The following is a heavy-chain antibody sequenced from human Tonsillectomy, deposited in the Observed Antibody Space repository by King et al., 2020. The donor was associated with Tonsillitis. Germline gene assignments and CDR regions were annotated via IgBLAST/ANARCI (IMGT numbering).Heavy chain of an antibody. Sequence: QLQESGPGLVKASETLSLSCTVSGDSISSNNYYWGWIRQPPGQGLEWIXXIFYSGSTYYNPSLXSRVTMSVDTPKNRFSLRVSSVTAADTAIYFCARHPVWWSDRRSVWFDPWGQGTLVIVSS. CDR2: IFYSGST. D-gene: IGHD2-21*01. J-gene: IGHJ5*02. CDR3: ARHPVWWSDRRSVWFDP. V-gene: IGHV4-39*07. CDR1: GDSISSNNYY.